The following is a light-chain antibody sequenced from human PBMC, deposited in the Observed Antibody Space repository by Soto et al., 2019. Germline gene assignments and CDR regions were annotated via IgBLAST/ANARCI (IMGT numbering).Light chain of an antibody. CDR3: QQYRNWPRT. CDR1: QSVDIN. Sequence: EIVLTQSPATLSVSPGXRVSLSCRASQSVDINLAWYQQKPGQAPRLLIYGASTRATDMPGRFSGRGSGTEFTLTLSSLQSEDFAVYYCQQYRNWPRTFGQGTKVDIK. J-gene: IGKJ1*01. CDR2: GAS. V-gene: IGKV3-15*01.